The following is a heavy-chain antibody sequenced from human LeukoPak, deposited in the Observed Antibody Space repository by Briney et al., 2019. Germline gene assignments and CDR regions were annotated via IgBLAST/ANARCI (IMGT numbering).Heavy chain of an antibody. CDR3: TTPRYYGSGSYFDY. Sequence: GGSLRLSCAASGFTFSNAWMSWVRQAPGKGLEWVGLIKSKTDGGTTDSTAPVKGRFTISRDDSKNTLYLQMSSLKTEDTAVYYCTTPRYYGSGSYFDYWGQGTLVTVSS. D-gene: IGHD3-10*01. CDR1: GFTFSNAW. CDR2: IKSKTDGGTT. V-gene: IGHV3-15*01. J-gene: IGHJ4*02.